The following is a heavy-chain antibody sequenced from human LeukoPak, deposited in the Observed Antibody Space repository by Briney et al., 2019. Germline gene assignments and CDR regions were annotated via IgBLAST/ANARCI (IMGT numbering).Heavy chain of an antibody. CDR3: ARAGNSEGGFDY. CDR2: INPNSGGT. CDR1: GYTFTSYY. Sequence: ASVKVSCKASGYTFTSYYMHWVRQAPGQGLEWMGWINPNSGGTNYAQKFQGRVTMTRDTSTRTVYMELNSLRSEDTAVYYCARAGNSEGGFDYWGQGTLVTVSS. V-gene: IGHV1-2*02. J-gene: IGHJ4*02. D-gene: IGHD4-23*01.